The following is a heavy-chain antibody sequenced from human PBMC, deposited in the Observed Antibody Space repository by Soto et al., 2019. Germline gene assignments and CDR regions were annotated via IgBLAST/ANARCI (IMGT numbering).Heavy chain of an antibody. CDR2: IVGSGGNT. V-gene: IGHV3-23*01. J-gene: IGHJ3*02. CDR1: GFTFSSYT. CDR3: AKYYYGSGSIRAFDI. D-gene: IGHD3-10*01. Sequence: GGSLRLSCAASGFTFSSYTMTWVRQAPGERLEWVSSIVGSGGNTYYADSVKGRFTISRDNSKTTLYLQMNSLRAEDTAVYYCAKYYYGSGSIRAFDIWGQGTMVTVSS.